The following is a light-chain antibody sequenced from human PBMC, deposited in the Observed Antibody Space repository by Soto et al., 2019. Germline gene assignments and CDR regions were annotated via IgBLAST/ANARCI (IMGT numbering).Light chain of an antibody. J-gene: IGLJ2*01. CDR3: TSYTSPSPRV. Sequence: QSVLTQPASVSGSPGQSITISCTGTSSDVGGYNYVSWYQQHPGKAPKLMIYEVSNRPSGVSNRFSGSKSGNTASLTISGLQAEVGADYYSTSYTSPSPRVFGGGTNLPVL. V-gene: IGLV2-14*01. CDR1: SSDVGGYNY. CDR2: EVS.